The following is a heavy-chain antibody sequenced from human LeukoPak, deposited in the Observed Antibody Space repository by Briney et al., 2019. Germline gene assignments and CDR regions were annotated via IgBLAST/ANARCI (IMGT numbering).Heavy chain of an antibody. CDR1: GFTFSNYW. V-gene: IGHV3-74*01. Sequence: GGSLRLSCAASGFTFSNYWMHWVRQAPGKGLVWVSRINSDGINTSYADSVKGRFTISRDNAKNTLNLQMNSLRAEDTAVYYCARRAGAYSHPYDYWGQGTLVTVSS. CDR2: INSDGINT. D-gene: IGHD4/OR15-4a*01. J-gene: IGHJ4*02. CDR3: ARRAGAYSHPYDY.